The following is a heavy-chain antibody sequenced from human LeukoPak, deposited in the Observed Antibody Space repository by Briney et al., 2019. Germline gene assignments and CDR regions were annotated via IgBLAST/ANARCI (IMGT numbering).Heavy chain of an antibody. D-gene: IGHD3-9*01. CDR1: GGSISSYY. CDR2: IYYSGST. V-gene: IGHV4-59*01. J-gene: IGHJ3*02. Sequence: SETLSLTCTVSGGSISSYYWSWIRQPPGKGLEWIGYIYYSGSTNYNPSLKSRVTISVDTSKNQFSLKLSPVTAADTAVYYCARERAHYDILTGYYDRARGAFDIWGQGTMVTVSS. CDR3: ARERAHYDILTGYYDRARGAFDI.